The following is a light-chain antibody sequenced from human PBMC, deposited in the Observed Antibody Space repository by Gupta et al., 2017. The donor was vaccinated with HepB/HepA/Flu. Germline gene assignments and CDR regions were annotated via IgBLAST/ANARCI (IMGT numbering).Light chain of an antibody. CDR1: QSVSEY. Sequence: EIVLTQSPATLSLSTGERATLSCMASQSVSEYLAWYQQKPGQVPRRLIYDASNRATGIPDRFSGSGSGTDFTLTISSLEAEDVAVYYCQQGSNWPRTFGQGTKVEIK. CDR2: DAS. CDR3: QQGSNWPRT. J-gene: IGKJ1*01. V-gene: IGKV3-11*01.